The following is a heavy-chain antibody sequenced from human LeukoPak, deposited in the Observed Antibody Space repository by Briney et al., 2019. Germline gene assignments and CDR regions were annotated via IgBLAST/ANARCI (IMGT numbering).Heavy chain of an antibody. Sequence: SETLSLTCTVSGYSISSGYYWGWIRQPPGKGLEWIGSIYHSGSTYYNPPLKSRVIISVDTSKNQFSLKLSSVTAADTAVFYCATTLSSTWYYNWFDPWGQGTLVTVSS. J-gene: IGHJ5*02. D-gene: IGHD6-13*01. CDR3: ATTLSSTWYYNWFDP. CDR2: IYHSGST. V-gene: IGHV4-38-2*02. CDR1: GYSISSGYY.